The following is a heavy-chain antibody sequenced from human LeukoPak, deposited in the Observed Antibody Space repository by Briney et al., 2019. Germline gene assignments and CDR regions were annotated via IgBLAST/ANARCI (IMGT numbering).Heavy chain of an antibody. CDR2: ISWDSGNT. V-gene: IGHV3-43D*03. CDR3: AKGPGAAVGKRYIQH. CDR1: GFTFNYYA. D-gene: IGHD6-13*01. J-gene: IGHJ1*01. Sequence: GALRLPRAGSGFTFNYYAIHWVRQAPGKGLEWGSLISWDSGNTYYADSVKGRFTISRDNSKNSLSLQMNSLRAEDTALYYCAKGPGAAVGKRYIQHWGQGTLVTVSS.